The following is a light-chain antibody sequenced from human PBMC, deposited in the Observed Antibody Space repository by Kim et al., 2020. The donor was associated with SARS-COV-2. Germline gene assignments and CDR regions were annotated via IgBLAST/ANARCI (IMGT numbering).Light chain of an antibody. CDR2: SVS. J-gene: IGKJ2*01. V-gene: IGKV3-20*01. CDR1: QSVCSHC. Sequence: SPGERTTLSCSTRQSVCSHCLAWYQQKPGQAPRLLIYSVSNRATGIPDRFSGSGSGTDFTLTISRLEPEDFAVYYCQQYGIAPPYTFGQGTKLEIK. CDR3: QQYGIAPPYT.